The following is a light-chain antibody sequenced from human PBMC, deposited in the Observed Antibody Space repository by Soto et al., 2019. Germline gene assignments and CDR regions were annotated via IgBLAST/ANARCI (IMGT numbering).Light chain of an antibody. CDR3: ASWDDSLNGLL. CDR2: GDN. V-gene: IGLV1-44*01. CDR1: TSNIGSNT. J-gene: IGLJ2*01. Sequence: QSVLTQPPSASGTPGQRVTISCSGSTSNIGSNTVNWYQQLPGTAPKLLIYGDNQRPSGVPDRFSASKSGTSASLAISGLQSADESDYYCASWDDSLNGLLFGGGTKLTVL.